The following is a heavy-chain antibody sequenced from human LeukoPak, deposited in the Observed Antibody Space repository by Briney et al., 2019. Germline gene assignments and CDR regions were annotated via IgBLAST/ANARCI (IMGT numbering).Heavy chain of an antibody. V-gene: IGHV3-48*01. CDR2: ISSTSSTI. D-gene: IGHD6-13*01. CDR3: ARDRSVRSSIVVADGFAP. J-gene: IGHJ5*02. CDR1: GFTFSSYT. Sequence: GGSLRLSCAASGFTFSSYTMNWVRQAPGKGLEWVSYISSTSSTIYYAASGKGRFIISRDNAKNSLYMQMNSLRAEDTAVYYCARDRSVRSSIVVADGFAPWGQGTLVTVSS.